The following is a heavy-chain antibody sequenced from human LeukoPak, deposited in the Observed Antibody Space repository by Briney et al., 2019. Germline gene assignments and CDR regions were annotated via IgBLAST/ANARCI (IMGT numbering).Heavy chain of an antibody. Sequence: PETLSLTCIVSGGSISNYYWSWIRQPPGKGLEYIGYIYYSGSTSYNPSLKSRVTISVDMSKNQFSLKLSSVTAADTAVYYCARGGNCSGGSCYSDRGWFDPWGQGTLVTVSS. D-gene: IGHD2-15*01. CDR2: IYYSGST. J-gene: IGHJ5*02. CDR1: GGSISNYY. CDR3: ARGGNCSGGSCYSDRGWFDP. V-gene: IGHV4-59*01.